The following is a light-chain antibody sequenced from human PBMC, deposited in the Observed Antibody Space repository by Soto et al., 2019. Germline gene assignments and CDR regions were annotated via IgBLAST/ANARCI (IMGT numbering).Light chain of an antibody. V-gene: IGKV3-15*01. Sequence: DIVMTQSPAPLSVSPGESATLSCKASQSVSSNLAWYQQKPGQAPRLLIYGASTRATGIPARFSGSGSGTECTLTISGLQSEDVAVYFCHQYENWPKTLGQGTKVDIK. CDR2: GAS. CDR3: HQYENWPKT. CDR1: QSVSSN. J-gene: IGKJ1*01.